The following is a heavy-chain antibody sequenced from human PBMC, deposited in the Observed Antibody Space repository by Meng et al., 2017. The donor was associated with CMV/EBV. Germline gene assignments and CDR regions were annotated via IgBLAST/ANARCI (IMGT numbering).Heavy chain of an antibody. D-gene: IGHD6-6*01. CDR3: ARARVWGGQLTTVYGGALDY. J-gene: IGHJ4*02. CDR2: IIPIFGTA. Sequence: SSVKVSCQASGGTFSSYAISWVRQAPGQGLAWMGGIIPIFGTANYAQKFQGRVTITTDESTSTAYMELSSLRSEDTAVYYCARARVWGGQLTTVYGGALDYWGQGTLVTVSS. V-gene: IGHV1-69*05. CDR1: GGTFSSYA.